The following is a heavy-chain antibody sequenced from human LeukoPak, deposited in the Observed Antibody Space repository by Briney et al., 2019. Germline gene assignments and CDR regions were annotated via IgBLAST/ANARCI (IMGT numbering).Heavy chain of an antibody. V-gene: IGHV4-34*01. CDR2: INHSGST. CDR3: AGTSVDCTNGVCGEIDY. J-gene: IGHJ4*02. CDR1: GGSFSGYY. Sequence: PSETLSLTCAVYGGSFSGYYWSWIRQPPGKGLEWIGEINHSGSTNYNPSLKSRVTISVDTSKNQFSLKLSSVTAADTAVYYCAGTSVDCTNGVCGEIDYWGQGTLVTASS. D-gene: IGHD2-8*01.